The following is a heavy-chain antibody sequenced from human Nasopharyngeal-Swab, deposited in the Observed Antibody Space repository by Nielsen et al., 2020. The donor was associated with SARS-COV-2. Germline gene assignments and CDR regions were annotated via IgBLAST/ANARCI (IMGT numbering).Heavy chain of an antibody. CDR3: ARFQSRTRIVTIFGVVSSNYYYGMDV. V-gene: IGHV1-8*01. J-gene: IGHJ6*02. CDR2: MNTNSGNT. Sequence: ASVKVSCKASGYTFTSYDINWVRQDTGQGLEWMGWMNTNSGNTGYAQKFQGRVTMTRNTSISTAYMELSSLRSEDTAVYYCARFQSRTRIVTIFGVVSSNYYYGMDVWCQVTTVTVSS. D-gene: IGHD3-3*01. CDR1: GYTFTSYD.